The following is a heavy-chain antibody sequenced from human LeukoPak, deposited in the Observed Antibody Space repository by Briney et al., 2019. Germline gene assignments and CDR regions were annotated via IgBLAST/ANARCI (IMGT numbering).Heavy chain of an antibody. Sequence: GGSLRLSCAASGFTFSSYSMNWVRQAPGKGLEWVSSISSSSSYIYYADSVKGRFTISRDNAKNSLYLQMNSLGAEDTAVYYCDVLLWFGELLRRGGQGTLVTVSS. CDR3: DVLLWFGELLRR. J-gene: IGHJ4*02. V-gene: IGHV3-21*01. CDR1: GFTFSSYS. CDR2: ISSSSSYI. D-gene: IGHD3-10*01.